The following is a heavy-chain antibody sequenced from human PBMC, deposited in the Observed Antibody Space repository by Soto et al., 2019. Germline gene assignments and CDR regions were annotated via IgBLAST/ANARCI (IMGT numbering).Heavy chain of an antibody. CDR3: GRDAGGYSYVIGY. J-gene: IGHJ4*02. Sequence: QVHLVESGGGVVQPGRSLRLSCAVSGFTFSTSAMYWVRQAPGKGLEWICYISKDGSKKYLADSVRGRFTVSRDNFDNTLSLQMDSLRPEDTAVYFCGRDAGGYSYVIGYWGQGTQVTVSS. CDR1: GFTFSTSA. V-gene: IGHV3-30*04. D-gene: IGHD5-18*01. CDR2: ISKDGSKK.